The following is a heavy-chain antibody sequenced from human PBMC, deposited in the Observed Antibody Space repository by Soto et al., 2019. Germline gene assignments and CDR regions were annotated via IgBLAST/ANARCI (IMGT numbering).Heavy chain of an antibody. V-gene: IGHV1-69*01. CDR2: IIPMFGTA. CDR1: GGTFSRYA. CDR3: ARATVGPTATGWLDP. Sequence: QVQLVQSGAEVKKPGSSVKVSCKASGGTFSRYAISWVRQAPGQGLEWRGGIIPMFGTANYAQKFQGRVTITADESSSTAYRELSSLRFGDTAVYYCARATVGPTATGWLDPWGQGTLVTVSS. J-gene: IGHJ5*02. D-gene: IGHD1-26*01.